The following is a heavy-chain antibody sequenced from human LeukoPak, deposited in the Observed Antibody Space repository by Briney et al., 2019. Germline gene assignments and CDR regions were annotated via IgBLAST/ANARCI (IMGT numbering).Heavy chain of an antibody. CDR1: GGSFSGYN. CDR3: ATPGEYCSSTSCLYYYYYYMDV. D-gene: IGHD2-2*01. J-gene: IGHJ6*03. Sequence: PSETLCLSCAVSGGSFSGYNWSWIRRPPGKGLEWIGEINHSGSTNYNPSLKSRVTISVDTSKNQFSLKLSSVTAADTAVYYCATPGEYCSSTSCLYYYYYYMDVWGKGTTVTVSS. CDR2: INHSGST. V-gene: IGHV4-34*01.